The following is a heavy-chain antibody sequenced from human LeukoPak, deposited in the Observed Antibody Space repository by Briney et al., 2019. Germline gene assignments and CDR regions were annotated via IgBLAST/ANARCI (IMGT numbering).Heavy chain of an antibody. J-gene: IGHJ4*02. D-gene: IGHD6-19*01. CDR1: GFTFSSYW. V-gene: IGHV3-74*01. Sequence: PGGSLRLSCAASGFTFSSYWMSWVRQAPGKGLVWVSRINSDGSSTSYADSVKGRFTISRDNAKNTLYLQMNSLRAEDTAVYYCARDYSSGWYADFDYWGQGPWSPSPQ. CDR3: ARDYSSGWYADFDY. CDR2: INSDGSST.